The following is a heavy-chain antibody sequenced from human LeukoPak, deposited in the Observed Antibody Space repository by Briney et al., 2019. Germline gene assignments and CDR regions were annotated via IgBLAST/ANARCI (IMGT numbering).Heavy chain of an antibody. CDR1: GYTFTVYY. V-gene: IGHV1-2*02. D-gene: IGHD3-22*01. Sequence: GASVTVSCTASGYTFTVYYMHWVRQAPGQGLEWMGWINPNSGGKNNAQKFQGRVTMTRDTAISTAYMELSRLRSDDTAVYYCARFGSSGYYYIPFDYWGQGTLVTVSS. CDR3: ARFGSSGYYYIPFDY. CDR2: INPNSGGK. J-gene: IGHJ4*02.